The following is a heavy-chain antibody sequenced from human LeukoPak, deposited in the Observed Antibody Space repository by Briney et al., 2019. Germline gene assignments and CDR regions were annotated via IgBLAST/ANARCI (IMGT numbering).Heavy chain of an antibody. CDR1: GFTPRSYE. CDR2: ISRSGTAT. Sequence: PGGSLRLSCAASGFTPRSYEMNWVRQAPGKGLEWISYISRSGTATLYADSVKGRFTISRDNAKNSLYLLMNSLGAEDTAVYYCARATTLAGTKESGVEYWGQGTLVTVSP. D-gene: IGHD1-14*01. CDR3: ARATTLAGTKESGVEY. J-gene: IGHJ4*02. V-gene: IGHV3-48*03.